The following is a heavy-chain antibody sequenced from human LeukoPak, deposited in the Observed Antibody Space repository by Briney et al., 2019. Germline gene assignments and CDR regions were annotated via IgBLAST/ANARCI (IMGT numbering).Heavy chain of an antibody. CDR3: AKDRRYFDWFQGQN. D-gene: IGHD3-9*01. V-gene: IGHV3-33*06. Sequence: GGSLRLSCAASGFTFSSYGMHWVRQAPGKGLEWVAVIWYDGSNKYYADSVKGRFTISRDNSKNTLYLQMNSLRAEDTAVYYCAKDRRYFDWFQGQNWGQGTLVTVSS. J-gene: IGHJ4*02. CDR2: IWYDGSNK. CDR1: GFTFSSYG.